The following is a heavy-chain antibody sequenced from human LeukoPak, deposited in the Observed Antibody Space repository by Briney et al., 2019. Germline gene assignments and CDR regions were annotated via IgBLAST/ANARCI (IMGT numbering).Heavy chain of an antibody. D-gene: IGHD3-10*01. J-gene: IGHJ4*02. CDR1: GYNFINYW. Sequence: GESLKISCKGAGYNFINYWIGWVRQVPGKGLGRGGIIYPRDSETSYRPSLQGQVTILVDKSINAAYLQWSSLKASDTAIYYCATRYGSGTYYPFDYGGQGTLVTVSS. V-gene: IGHV5-51*01. CDR2: IYPRDSET. CDR3: ATRYGSGTYYPFDY.